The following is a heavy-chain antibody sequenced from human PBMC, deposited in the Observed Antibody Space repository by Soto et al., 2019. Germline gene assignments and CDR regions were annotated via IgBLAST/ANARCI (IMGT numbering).Heavy chain of an antibody. CDR3: ARIPKDRSSSWAFDS. J-gene: IGHJ3*02. D-gene: IGHD2-21*01. CDR2: MSHSGHF. Sequence: QVLLQESGPGLVKPSETLSLTCTLSGGSVTTDDWWNWVRQAPGKGLEGIGEMSHSGHFIYNPSLYIRATISIDTSKNQVSLRLNAVTAADTAVYYCARIPKDRSSSWAFDSWDQGTMVTVSS. CDR1: GGSVTTDDW. V-gene: IGHV4-4*02.